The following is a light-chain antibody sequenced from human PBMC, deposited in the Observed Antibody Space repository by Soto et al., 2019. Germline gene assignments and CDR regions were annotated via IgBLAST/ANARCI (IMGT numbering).Light chain of an antibody. J-gene: IGLJ1*01. CDR1: SSDVGRYNY. V-gene: IGLV2-14*01. Sequence: QSALTQPASVSGSPGQSITISCTGTSSDVGRYNYVSWYQQHPGKAPKLMIYDVTIRPSGVSNRFSGSKSGNTASLTISGLQAEDEADYYCSSYTSSYTDVFGTGTKLTVL. CDR3: SSYTSSYTDV. CDR2: DVT.